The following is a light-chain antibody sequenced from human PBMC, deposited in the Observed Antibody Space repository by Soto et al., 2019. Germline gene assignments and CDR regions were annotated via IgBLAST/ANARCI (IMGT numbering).Light chain of an antibody. CDR1: SSNIGSNT. J-gene: IGLJ2*01. V-gene: IGLV1-44*01. Sequence: QSVLTQPPSASGTPGQRVTISCSGSSSNIGSNTVNWYQHLPGTAPTLLIYSTYQRPSGVPDRFSGSKSGTSASLAISGLQAEDEAAYYCAAWDDSLNAVVFGGGTQLTVL. CDR2: STY. CDR3: AAWDDSLNAVV.